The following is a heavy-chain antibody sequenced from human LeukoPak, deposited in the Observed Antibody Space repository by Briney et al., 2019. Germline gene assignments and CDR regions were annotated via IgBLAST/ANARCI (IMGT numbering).Heavy chain of an antibody. CDR1: GYTFTSYD. Sequence: ASVKVSCKASGYTFTSYDINWVRQATGQGLEWMGWMNPNSGNTGYAQKFQGRVTMTRNTSISTAYMELSSLRSEDTAVYYCARVHRDSSSWFTYYYYYYMDVWGKGTTVTISS. CDR2: MNPNSGNT. CDR3: ARVHRDSSSWFTYYYYYYMDV. J-gene: IGHJ6*03. V-gene: IGHV1-8*01. D-gene: IGHD6-13*01.